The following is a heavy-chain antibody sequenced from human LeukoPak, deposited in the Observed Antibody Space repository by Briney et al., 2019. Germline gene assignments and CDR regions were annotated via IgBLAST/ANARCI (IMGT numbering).Heavy chain of an antibody. CDR3: AKVSVVVPADAWFGP. Sequence: PSETLSLTCSVSGGSINGDCWNWIRQTPPKGLEWIGYIHYSGSTSYNPSLKSRGTISVDTSKNQFSLRLASVTAADTAVYYCAKVSVVVPADAWFGPWGQGTLVTVSS. CDR2: IHYSGST. V-gene: IGHV4-59*01. D-gene: IGHD2-21*01. J-gene: IGHJ5*02. CDR1: GGSINGDC.